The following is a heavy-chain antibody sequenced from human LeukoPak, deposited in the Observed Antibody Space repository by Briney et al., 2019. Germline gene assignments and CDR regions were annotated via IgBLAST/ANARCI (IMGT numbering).Heavy chain of an antibody. D-gene: IGHD3-3*01. CDR2: MNPNSGNT. CDR1: GYTFTSYD. Sequence: ASVKVSCKASGYTFTSYDINWVRQATGQGLEWMGWMNPNSGNTGYAQKFQGRVTMTRDTSISTAYMELSRLRSDDTAVYYCARGALRFLEWLSPLDYWGQGTLVTVSS. J-gene: IGHJ4*02. V-gene: IGHV1-8*01. CDR3: ARGALRFLEWLSPLDY.